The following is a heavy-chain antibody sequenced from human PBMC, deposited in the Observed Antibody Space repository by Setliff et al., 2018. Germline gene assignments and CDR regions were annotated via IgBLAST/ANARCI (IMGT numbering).Heavy chain of an antibody. J-gene: IGHJ1*01. Sequence: GESLKISCEGSGNSFTSYWIGWVRQMPGKGLEWMGIIYPGDSDTRYSPSFQGQVTISADKSISTAYLQWSSLKASDTAIYYCARTEYSGSYYAKYFHHWARAPWSPSPQ. V-gene: IGHV5-51*01. CDR2: IYPGDSDT. CDR1: GNSFTSYW. CDR3: ARTEYSGSYYAKYFHH. D-gene: IGHD1-26*01.